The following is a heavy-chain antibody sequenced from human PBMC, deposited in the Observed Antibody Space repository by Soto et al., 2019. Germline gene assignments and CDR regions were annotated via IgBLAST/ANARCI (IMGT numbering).Heavy chain of an antibody. CDR3: AGTQKELSRFWSGPYYMDV. D-gene: IGHD3-3*01. Sequence: SETLSLTCAVYGGSFSGYYWSWIRQPPGKGLEWIGEINHSGSTNYNPSLKSRVTISVDTSKNQFSLKLSSVTAADTAVYYCAGTQKELSRFWSGPYYMDVWGKGTTVTVSS. CDR1: GGSFSGYY. V-gene: IGHV4-34*01. J-gene: IGHJ6*03. CDR2: INHSGST.